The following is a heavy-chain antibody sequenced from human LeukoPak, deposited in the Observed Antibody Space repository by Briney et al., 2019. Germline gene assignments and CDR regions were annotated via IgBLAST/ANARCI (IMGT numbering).Heavy chain of an antibody. Sequence: GGSLRLSCAASGFTFSNAWMSWVRQAPGKGLEWVGRIKSKTDGGTTDYAAPVKGRFTISRDDSNNTLYLQMNSLKTEDTAVYYCTTYHIVVVTKPFDYWGQGTLVTVSS. CDR3: TTYHIVVVTKPFDY. V-gene: IGHV3-15*01. D-gene: IGHD2-21*02. CDR2: IKSKTDGGTT. CDR1: GFTFSNAW. J-gene: IGHJ4*02.